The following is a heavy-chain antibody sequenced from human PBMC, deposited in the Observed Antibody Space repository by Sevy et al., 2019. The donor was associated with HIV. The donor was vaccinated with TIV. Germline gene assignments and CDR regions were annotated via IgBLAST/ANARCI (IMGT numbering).Heavy chain of an antibody. CDR2: IYYSGST. CDR3: ARSTGTGVHDAFDI. Sequence: SETLSLTCTVSDGSISSGDYYWSWIRQPPGKGLEWIGYIYYSGSTYYNPSLKSRVTISVDTSKNQFSLKLSSVTAADTAVYYCARSTGTGVHDAFDIWGQGTMVTVSS. D-gene: IGHD1-1*01. V-gene: IGHV4-30-4*01. J-gene: IGHJ3*02. CDR1: DGSISSGDYY.